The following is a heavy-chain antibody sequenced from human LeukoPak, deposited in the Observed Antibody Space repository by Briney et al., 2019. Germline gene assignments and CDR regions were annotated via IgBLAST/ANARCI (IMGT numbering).Heavy chain of an antibody. CDR3: ARGRRIAARPGGTFDY. D-gene: IGHD6-6*01. CDR1: GYTFTGYY. Sequence: ASVKVSCKASGYTFTGYYMHWVRQAPGQGLEWMGWINPNGGGTNYAQKFQGRVTMTRDTSISTAYMELSRLRSDDTAVYYCARGRRIAARPGGTFDYWGQGTLVTVSS. J-gene: IGHJ4*02. V-gene: IGHV1-2*02. CDR2: INPNGGGT.